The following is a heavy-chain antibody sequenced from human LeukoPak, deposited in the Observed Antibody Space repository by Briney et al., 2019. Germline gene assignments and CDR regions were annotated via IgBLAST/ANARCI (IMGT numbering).Heavy chain of an antibody. CDR2: IYYSGST. D-gene: IGHD1-20*01. J-gene: IGHJ5*02. Sequence: PSETLSLTCTVSGXSITGYYWSWIRQPPGKGLEWIGYIYYSGSTNYNPSLKSRVTMSVDTSKNQFSLKLSSVTAADTAVYYCARDKWNGSWGQGTLVTVSS. V-gene: IGHV4-59*01. CDR1: GXSITGYY. CDR3: ARDKWNGS.